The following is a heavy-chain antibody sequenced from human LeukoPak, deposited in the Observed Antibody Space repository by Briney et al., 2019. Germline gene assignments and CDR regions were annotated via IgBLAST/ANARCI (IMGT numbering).Heavy chain of an antibody. CDR1: GFTFSSYG. CDR3: AKDYSSGWYVGAFDI. V-gene: IGHV3-30*02. D-gene: IGHD6-19*01. Sequence: GGSLRLSCAASGFTFSSYGMHWVRQAPGKGLEWVAFIRYDGSNKYYADSVKGRFTISRDNSKNTLYLQMNSLRAEDTAVYYCAKDYSSGWYVGAFDIWGQGTMVTVSS. CDR2: IRYDGSNK. J-gene: IGHJ3*02.